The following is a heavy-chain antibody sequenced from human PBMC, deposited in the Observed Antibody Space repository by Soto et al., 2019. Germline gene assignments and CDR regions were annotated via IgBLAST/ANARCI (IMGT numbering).Heavy chain of an antibody. CDR1: GGSISSYY. D-gene: IGHD3-10*01. CDR3: ARRYGGGFDY. Sequence: QVQLLESGPGLVKPSETLSLTCTVSGGSISSYYWSWIRQPPGKGLEWIGYIFSSGSTTYNPSLKSRVTISVDTSKNQFSLKLSSVTAADMAVYYCARRYGGGFDYWGKGTLVTVSS. CDR2: IFSSGST. J-gene: IGHJ4*02. V-gene: IGHV4-59*08.